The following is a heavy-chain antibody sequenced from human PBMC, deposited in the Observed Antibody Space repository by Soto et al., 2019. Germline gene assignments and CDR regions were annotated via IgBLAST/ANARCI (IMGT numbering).Heavy chain of an antibody. CDR2: ITLVFGPA. D-gene: IGHD7-27*01. J-gene: IGHJ4*02. V-gene: IGHV1-69*01. CDR1: GGTFRTYT. Sequence: QVQLVQSGAEVKKPGSSVKVSCKASGGTFRTYTISWVRQAPGQGLEWMGGITLVFGPADYAQKFQGRVTITADESTSTAYMELSRLRSEDTAVYYCAREGGAPGAFDHWGQGTLVTVSS. CDR3: AREGGAPGAFDH.